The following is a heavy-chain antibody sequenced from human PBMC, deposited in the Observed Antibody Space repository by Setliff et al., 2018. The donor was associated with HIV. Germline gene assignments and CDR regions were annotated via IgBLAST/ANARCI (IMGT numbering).Heavy chain of an antibody. J-gene: IGHJ1*01. V-gene: IGHV3-9*03. D-gene: IGHD2-15*01. CDR1: GFTFDDYA. Sequence: GGSLRLSCAASGFTFDDYAMHWVRQVPGKGLEWVSGINWNSGNIGYADSVKGRFTISRDNAKNSLYLQMSSLRADDMALYHCAKGGYLNYWGRGTLVTVSS. CDR3: AKGGYLNY. CDR2: INWNSGNI.